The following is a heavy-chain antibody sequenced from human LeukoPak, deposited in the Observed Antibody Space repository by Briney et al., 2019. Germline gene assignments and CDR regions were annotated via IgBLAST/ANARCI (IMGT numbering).Heavy chain of an antibody. V-gene: IGHV3-9*01. CDR2: ITWNSGSI. J-gene: IGHJ6*02. Sequence: GRSLRLSCATSGFIFHDYAMHWVRQVPGKGLEWVSGITWNSGSIGYADSVKGRFTISRDNAKNSLYLQMNSLRAEDTALYYCAKDNEGAGTYYPRYGMDVWGQGTTVTVSS. CDR1: GFIFHDYA. D-gene: IGHD3-10*01. CDR3: AKDNEGAGTYYPRYGMDV.